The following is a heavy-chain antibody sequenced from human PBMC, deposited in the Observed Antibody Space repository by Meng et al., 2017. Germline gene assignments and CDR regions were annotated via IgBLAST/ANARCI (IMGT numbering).Heavy chain of an antibody. V-gene: IGHV3-30*01. Sequence: VEAVSSVGSGVQLGRARGLSWAALGFTFRCYAMHGVRQATGKGLEWVAVISYDGSNKYYADSVKGRFTISRDNSKNTLYLQMNSLRAEDTAVYYCARSSSGYYFDYWGQGTLVTVSS. CDR2: ISYDGSNK. J-gene: IGHJ4*02. CDR1: GFTFRCYA. D-gene: IGHD3-22*01. CDR3: ARSSSGYYFDY.